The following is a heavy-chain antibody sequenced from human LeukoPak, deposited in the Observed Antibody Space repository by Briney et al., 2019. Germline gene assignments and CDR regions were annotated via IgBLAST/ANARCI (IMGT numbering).Heavy chain of an antibody. D-gene: IGHD1-1*01. V-gene: IGHV4-59*01. CDR3: AATERRNWFDP. J-gene: IGHJ5*02. CDR2: IYYSGST. Sequence: SETLSLTCTVSGGSISSYYWSWIRQPPGKGLEWIGYIYYSGSTNYSPSLKSRVTISVDTSKNQFSLKLSSVTAADTAVYYCAATERRNWFDPWGQGTLVTVSS. CDR1: GGSISSYY.